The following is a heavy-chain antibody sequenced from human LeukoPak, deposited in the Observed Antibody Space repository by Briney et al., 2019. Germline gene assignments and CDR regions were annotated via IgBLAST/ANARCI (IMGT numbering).Heavy chain of an antibody. CDR1: GGSFSGYY. D-gene: IGHD6-13*01. Sequence: SETLSLTSAVYGGSFSGYYWSWIRQPPGKGLEWIGEINHGGSTNYNPSLKSRVTISVDTSKNQFSLKLSSVTAADTAVYYCARGLPPAISSCCRWFDPWGQGTLVTVSS. J-gene: IGHJ5*02. CDR3: ARGLPPAISSCCRWFDP. CDR2: INHGGST. V-gene: IGHV4-34*01.